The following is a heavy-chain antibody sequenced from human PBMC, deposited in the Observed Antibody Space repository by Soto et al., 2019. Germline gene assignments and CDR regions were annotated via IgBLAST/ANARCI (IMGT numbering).Heavy chain of an antibody. CDR2: IYYSGST. CDR3: ARCFGEYSSSWYWFDP. J-gene: IGHJ5*02. D-gene: IGHD6-13*01. CDR1: GGSISSGGYY. V-gene: IGHV4-31*03. Sequence: SETLSLTCTVSGGSISSGGYYWSWIRQHPGKGLEWIGYIYYSGSTYYNPSLKSRVTISVDTSKNQFSLKLSSVTAADTAVYYCARCFGEYSSSWYWFDPWGQGTLVTVSS.